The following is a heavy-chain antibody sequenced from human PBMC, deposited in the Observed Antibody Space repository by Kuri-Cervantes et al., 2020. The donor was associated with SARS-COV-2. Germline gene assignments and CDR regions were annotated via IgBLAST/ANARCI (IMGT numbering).Heavy chain of an antibody. J-gene: IGHJ4*02. V-gene: IGHV3-30*02. D-gene: IGHD2-2*01. CDR2: IRYDGSNK. CDR1: GFTFSSYG. Sequence: GESLKISCAASGFTFSSYGMHWVRQAPGKGLEWVAFIRYDGSNKYYADSVKGRFTISRDNAQKSLYLQMNSLRVEDTAVYYCARDIRDAIVPAAIAYWGQGTLVTVSS. CDR3: ARDIRDAIVPAAIAY.